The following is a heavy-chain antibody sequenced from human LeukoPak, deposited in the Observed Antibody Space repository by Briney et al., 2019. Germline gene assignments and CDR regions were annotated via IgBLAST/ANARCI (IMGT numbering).Heavy chain of an antibody. J-gene: IGHJ4*02. CDR2: ITYDDFYK. Sequence: AGGSLRLSCAASGFAFRSYGKHWVRQAPGKGLEWVALITYDDFYKYYGDSVKGRFTISRDNSKNTLYLQMNSLRPEDTAVYYCASRGYCGSSRCYQGGWGQGTLVTVSS. CDR3: ASRGYCGSSRCYQGG. V-gene: IGHV3-30*03. D-gene: IGHD2-2*01. CDR1: GFAFRSYG.